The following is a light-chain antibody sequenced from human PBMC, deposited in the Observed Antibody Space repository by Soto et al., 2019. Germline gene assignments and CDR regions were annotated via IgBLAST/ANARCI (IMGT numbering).Light chain of an antibody. J-gene: IGLJ2*01. V-gene: IGLV1-44*01. CDR2: SNN. Sequence: QSVLTQPPSASGTPGQRVTISCSGSSSNIRPNTVNWYQQLPGTAPKLLIDSNNQRPSGVPARFSGSKSGTSASLAISGLQSEDEADYYCSTWDDSLAGVVFGGGTKVTVL. CDR3: STWDDSLAGVV. CDR1: SSNIRPNT.